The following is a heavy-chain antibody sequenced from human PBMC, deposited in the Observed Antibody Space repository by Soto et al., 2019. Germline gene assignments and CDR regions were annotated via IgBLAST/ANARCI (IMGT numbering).Heavy chain of an antibody. D-gene: IGHD3-10*01. CDR1: AFTFSSYA. CDR3: ARTYYYGSGSPNWFDP. J-gene: IGHJ5*02. Sequence: GGSLRLSCAASAFTFSSYAMSWVRQAPAKGLEWVSAISGSGGTTYYADSVKGRFTISRDNSKNTVYLQMSSLRPEDTAVYYCARTYYYGSGSPNWFDPWGQGTLVTVSS. CDR2: ISGSGGTT. V-gene: IGHV3-23*01.